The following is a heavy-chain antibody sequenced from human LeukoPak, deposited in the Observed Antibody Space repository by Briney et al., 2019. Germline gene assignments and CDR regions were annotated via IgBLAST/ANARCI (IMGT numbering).Heavy chain of an antibody. CDR3: ARDYSLHYFGMDV. V-gene: IGHV3-66*01. CDR1: GFTVSSNY. CDR2: IYSGGST. J-gene: IGHJ6*02. Sequence: GGSLRLSCAASGFTVSSNYMTWVRQAPGKGLEWVSIIYSGGSTYYADSVKGRFTISRDNSKNTLYLQMNSLRAEDTAVYYCARDYSLHYFGMDVWGQGTTVTVSS. D-gene: IGHD4-11*01.